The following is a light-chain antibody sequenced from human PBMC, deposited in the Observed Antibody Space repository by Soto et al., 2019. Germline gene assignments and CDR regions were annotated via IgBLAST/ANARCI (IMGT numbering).Light chain of an antibody. CDR3: QQSYTTLT. CDR2: AAS. J-gene: IGKJ4*01. CDR1: QSISRY. V-gene: IGKV1-39*01. Sequence: DIQMTQSPSSLFASVGDRVTVTCRASQSISRYLNWYQHKPGKAPNLLIYAASSLQSGVPSRFSGSGSGTDFTLTISSLQPEDFATYYCQQSYTTLTFGGGTKVEIK.